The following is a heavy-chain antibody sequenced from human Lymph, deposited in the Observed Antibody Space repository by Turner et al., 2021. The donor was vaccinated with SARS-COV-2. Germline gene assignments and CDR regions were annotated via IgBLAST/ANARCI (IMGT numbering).Heavy chain of an antibody. CDR1: GFTFSSYG. CDR3: ARDWGVGAAGKAYYYGMDV. Sequence: QVQLVESGGGVVQPGRSLRLSCAASGFTFSSYGMHWVRQAPGKGLEWVAVIWYDGSNKYYADSVKGRFTISRDNSKNTLYLQMNSLRAEDTAVDYCARDWGVGAAGKAYYYGMDVWGQGTTVTVSS. V-gene: IGHV3-33*01. CDR2: IWYDGSNK. J-gene: IGHJ6*02. D-gene: IGHD6-13*01.